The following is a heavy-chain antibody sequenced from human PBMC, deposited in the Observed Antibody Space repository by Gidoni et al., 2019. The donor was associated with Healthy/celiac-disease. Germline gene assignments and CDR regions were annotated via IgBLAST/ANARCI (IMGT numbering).Heavy chain of an antibody. CDR1: GFTVRSNY. V-gene: IGHV3-53*02. D-gene: IGHD6-19*01. CDR2: IDGVGST. CDR3: ARAVGQWNDSFDI. J-gene: IGHJ3*02. Sequence: EVQLVETGGGLIQPGGSLRLSGAAYGFTVRSNYMSWGRQAPGKGLGWCSVIDGVGSTYYAVSVKGRFTISRANSKNTLYLQLNSLRAEDTAVYYCARAVGQWNDSFDIWGQGTMVTVSS.